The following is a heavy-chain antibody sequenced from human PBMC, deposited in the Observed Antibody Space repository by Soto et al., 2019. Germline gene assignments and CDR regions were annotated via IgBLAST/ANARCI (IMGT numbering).Heavy chain of an antibody. D-gene: IGHD3-16*02. CDR2: IWYDGSNK. CDR1: GLNFSSYG. V-gene: IGHV3-30*02. CDR3: ACSGFYPNLPTDYYYGMDV. Sequence: GGARRLPCAASGLNFSSYGLHWVRHATGKGLEWVAVIWYDGSNKYYADSVKGRFTISRDKSKNTLYLQMNSLRAEDTAVYYCACSGFYPNLPTDYYYGMDVWGQGTTVTVSS. J-gene: IGHJ6*02.